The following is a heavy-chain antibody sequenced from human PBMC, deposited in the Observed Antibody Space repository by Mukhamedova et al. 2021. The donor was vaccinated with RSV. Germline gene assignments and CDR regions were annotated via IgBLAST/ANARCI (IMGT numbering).Heavy chain of an antibody. V-gene: IGHV1-2*02. CDR3: ARVLYDHSHYGGMDV. CDR2: PNSGDT. Sequence: PNSGDTKYAQKFQGRVTMTRDTSINTAYMEVNRLRSDDTAVYFCARVLYDHSHYGGMDVWGQGTAVTVSS. D-gene: IGHD4-11*01. J-gene: IGHJ6*02.